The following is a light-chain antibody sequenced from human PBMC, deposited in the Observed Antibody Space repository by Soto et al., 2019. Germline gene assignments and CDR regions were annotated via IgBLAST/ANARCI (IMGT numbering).Light chain of an antibody. V-gene: IGLV3-25*02. Sequence: SYELTQPLSVSVSPGQTARITCSGDALPKQYAYWYQQKPGQAPVLVIYKDSERPSGIPERFSGSSSGTTVTLTISGVQAEDEADYYCQSAESSGTYYVFGTGTKVTVL. CDR1: ALPKQY. J-gene: IGLJ1*01. CDR2: KDS. CDR3: QSAESSGTYYV.